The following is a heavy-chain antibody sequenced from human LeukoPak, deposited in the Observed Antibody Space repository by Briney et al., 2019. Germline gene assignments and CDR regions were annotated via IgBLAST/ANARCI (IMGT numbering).Heavy chain of an antibody. CDR3: ARMFGELLALIDY. D-gene: IGHD3-10*02. CDR1: GFTFSNAW. V-gene: IGHV3-15*05. J-gene: IGHJ4*02. Sequence: GGSLRLSCAASGFTFSNAWMSWVRQAPGKGLEWVGRIKSKTDGGTTDYTAPVKGRFTISRDDSKNTLYLQMNSLRAEDTAVYYCARMFGELLALIDYWGQGTLVTVSS. CDR2: IKSKTDGGTT.